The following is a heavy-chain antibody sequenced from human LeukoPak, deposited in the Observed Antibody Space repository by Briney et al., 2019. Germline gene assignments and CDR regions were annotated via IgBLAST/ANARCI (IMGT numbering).Heavy chain of an antibody. CDR2: VFYIGST. CDR1: GGSISSYV. D-gene: IGHD6-13*01. V-gene: IGHV4-59*01. J-gene: IGHJ6*02. CDR3: TRVDRGTSGWSLMYV. Sequence: SETLSLTCTVSGGSISSYVWSWIRQPPRKGLEWIGDVFYIGSTHNNPSLKSRLTMPVSTSSPQLSLNLNSTAAADTARYVGTRVDRGTSGWSLMYVWGQGTKGTVSS.